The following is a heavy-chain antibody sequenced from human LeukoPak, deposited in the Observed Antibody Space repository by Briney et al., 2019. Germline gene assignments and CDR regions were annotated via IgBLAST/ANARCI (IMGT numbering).Heavy chain of an antibody. D-gene: IGHD3-10*01. V-gene: IGHV5-51*01. J-gene: IGHJ4*02. CDR1: GYSFTSYW. Sequence: GESLKISWKGSGYSFTSYWIGWVRQMPGKGLEVMGIIYPGDSDTRYSPSFQGQFTISADKSISIAYLQWSSLKASDTAMYYCASYGSVSYLQIDYWGQGTLVTVSS. CDR3: ASYGSVSYLQIDY. CDR2: IYPGDSDT.